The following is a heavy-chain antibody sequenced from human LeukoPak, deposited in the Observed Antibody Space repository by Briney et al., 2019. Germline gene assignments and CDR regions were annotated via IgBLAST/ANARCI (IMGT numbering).Heavy chain of an antibody. CDR1: GFTFSDYY. CDR2: ISSSGTTV. V-gene: IGHV3-11*01. CDR3: ARVYCSSTSCYFFDY. Sequence: GGCLRLSCAASGFTFSDYYMSWIRQAPGKGLEWGSYISSSGTTVYYADSVKGRFTISRDNAKNSLYLQMNSLRAEDTAVYYCARVYCSSTSCYFFDYWGQGTLVTVSS. D-gene: IGHD2-2*01. J-gene: IGHJ4*02.